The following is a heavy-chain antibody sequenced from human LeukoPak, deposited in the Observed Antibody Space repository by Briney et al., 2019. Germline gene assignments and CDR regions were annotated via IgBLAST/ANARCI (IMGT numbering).Heavy chain of an antibody. CDR1: GFTFSSYW. CDR3: ARDRGQQLVLFRPGKRGYMDV. CDR2: IKQDGSEK. V-gene: IGHV3-7*01. J-gene: IGHJ6*03. D-gene: IGHD6-13*01. Sequence: PGGALRISCAASGFTFSSYWMSWGRQAPGKGLEGVGNIKQDGSEKYYVDSVKGRFTISRDNAKNSLYLQMNSLRAEDTAVYYCARDRGQQLVLFRPGKRGYMDVWGKGTTVTVSS.